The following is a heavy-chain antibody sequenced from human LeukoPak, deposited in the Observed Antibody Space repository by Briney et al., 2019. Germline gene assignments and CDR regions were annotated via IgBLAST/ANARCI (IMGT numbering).Heavy chain of an antibody. J-gene: IGHJ4*02. D-gene: IGHD3-9*01. V-gene: IGHV1-69*13. Sequence: SVKVSCKASGGTFSSYAISWVRQAPGQGLEWMGGIIPIFGTANYAQKFQGRVTITADESTSTAYMELSSLRSEDTAVYYCVRDPPLRYFDPLDDYWGQGTLVTVSS. CDR3: VRDPPLRYFDPLDDY. CDR2: IIPIFGTA. CDR1: GGTFSSYA.